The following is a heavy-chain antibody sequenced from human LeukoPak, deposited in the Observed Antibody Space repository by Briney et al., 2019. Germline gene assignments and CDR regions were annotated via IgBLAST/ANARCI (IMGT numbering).Heavy chain of an antibody. CDR1: GYTFTSYG. V-gene: IGHV1-46*01. CDR2: INPSGGST. J-gene: IGHJ3*02. CDR3: ARGYCSGGSCYGGAFDI. D-gene: IGHD2-15*01. Sequence: ASVKVSCKASGYTFTSYGISWVRQAPGQGLEWMGIINPSGGSTSYAQKFQGRVTMTRDMSTSTVYMELSSLRSEDTAVYYCARGYCSGGSCYGGAFDIWGQGTMVTVSS.